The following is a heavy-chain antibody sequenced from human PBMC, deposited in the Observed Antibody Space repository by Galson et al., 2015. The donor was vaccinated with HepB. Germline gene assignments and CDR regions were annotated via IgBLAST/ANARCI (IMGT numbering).Heavy chain of an antibody. CDR1: GFTFSSHA. V-gene: IGHV3-30-3*01. J-gene: IGHJ3*02. CDR3: ARERGYCSSTSCYRAAFDI. D-gene: IGHD2-2*02. Sequence: SLRLSCAASGFTFSSHAMHWVRQAPGKGLEWVAVISYDGSNKYYADSVKGRFTISRDNSKNTLYLQMNSLRAEDTAVYYCARERGYCSSTSCYRAAFDIWGQGTMVTVSS. CDR2: ISYDGSNK.